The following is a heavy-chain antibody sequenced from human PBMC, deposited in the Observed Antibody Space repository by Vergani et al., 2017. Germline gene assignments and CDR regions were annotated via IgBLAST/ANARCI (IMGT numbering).Heavy chain of an antibody. CDR1: GYSISSGYY. CDR2: IYHSGST. V-gene: IGHV4-38-2*01. D-gene: IGHD6-19*01. J-gene: IGHJ4*02. Sequence: QVQLQESGPGLVKPSETLSLTCAVSGYSISSGYYWGWIRQPPGKGLEWIGSIYHSGSTYYNPSLKRRVTISVDTSKNQFSLKLSSVTAAATAVYYCARHIAVAGTYEYYFDYWGQGTLVTVSS. CDR3: ARHIAVAGTYEYYFDY.